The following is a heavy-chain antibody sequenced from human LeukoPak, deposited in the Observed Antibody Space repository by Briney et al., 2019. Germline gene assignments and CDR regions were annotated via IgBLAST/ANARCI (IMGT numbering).Heavy chain of an antibody. Sequence: SVKVSCKASGGTFSSYAISWVRQAPGQGLEWMGRIIPIFGTANYAQEFQGRVTITTDESTSTAYMELSSLRSEDTAVYYCARGGNSGTIDYWGQGTLVTVSS. CDR1: GGTFSSYA. J-gene: IGHJ4*02. V-gene: IGHV1-69*05. CDR3: ARGGNSGTIDY. CDR2: IIPIFGTA. D-gene: IGHD4-23*01.